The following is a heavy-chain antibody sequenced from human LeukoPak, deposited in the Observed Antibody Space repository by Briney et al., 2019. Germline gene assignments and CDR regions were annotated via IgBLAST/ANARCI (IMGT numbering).Heavy chain of an antibody. V-gene: IGHV3-23*01. CDR2: ISGNGGST. D-gene: IGHD3-10*01. J-gene: IGHJ6*02. CDR3: AKRSRRLTVVRGVPREDV. Sequence: GGSLRLSCAASGFTFSNYWMNWVRQAPGKGLEWVSAISGNGGSTYYADSVKGRFTISRDNSKNTLYLQMNSLRAEDTAVYYCAKRSRRLTVVRGVPREDVWGQGTSVTVSS. CDR1: GFTFSNYW.